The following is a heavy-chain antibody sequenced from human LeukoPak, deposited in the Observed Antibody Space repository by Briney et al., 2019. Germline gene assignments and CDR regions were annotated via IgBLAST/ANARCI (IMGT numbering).Heavy chain of an antibody. Sequence: GGSLRLSCAACGFTFSSYSMNWVRQAPGKGLEWVSSISSSSSYIEYADSVKGRFTISSDNAKNSLYLQMNSLRAVHTAVYYCARFETIAVATVDYWGQGTLVTVSS. V-gene: IGHV3-21*04. CDR1: GFTFSSYS. J-gene: IGHJ4*02. CDR2: ISSSSSYI. D-gene: IGHD6-13*01. CDR3: ARFETIAVATVDY.